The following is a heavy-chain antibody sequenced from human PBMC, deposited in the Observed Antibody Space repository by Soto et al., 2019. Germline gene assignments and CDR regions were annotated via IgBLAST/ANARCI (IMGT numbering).Heavy chain of an antibody. V-gene: IGHV4-31*03. Sequence: QVQLQESGPGLVKPSQTLSLTCTVSGGSISSGGYYWSWIRQHPWKGLEWIGYIYYSGSTYYNPSLKSRVTISVDTSKNQFSLKLSSVTAADPAVYYCARGSRELLPLGFVSYGMDVWGQGTTVTVSS. J-gene: IGHJ6*02. CDR2: IYYSGST. CDR3: ARGSRELLPLGFVSYGMDV. CDR1: GGSISSGGYY. D-gene: IGHD1-7*01.